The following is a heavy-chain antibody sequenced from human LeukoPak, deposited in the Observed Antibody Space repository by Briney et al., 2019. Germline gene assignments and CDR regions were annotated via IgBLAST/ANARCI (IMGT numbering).Heavy chain of an antibody. Sequence: KPSETLSLTCTVSDGSMIDYYWSFVRQSAGKGLEWMGRIHTSGTTFFNPSLKGRITMSVDTSQNQFSLRLSSVTAADTAVYFCARGDYYDGGGRNWFDPWGQGTLVTVSS. V-gene: IGHV4-4*07. J-gene: IGHJ5*02. CDR1: DGSMIDYY. CDR3: ARGDYYDGGGRNWFDP. D-gene: IGHD3-16*01. CDR2: IHTSGTT.